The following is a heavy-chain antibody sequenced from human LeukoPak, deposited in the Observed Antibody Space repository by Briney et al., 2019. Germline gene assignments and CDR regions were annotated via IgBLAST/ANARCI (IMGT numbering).Heavy chain of an antibody. J-gene: IGHJ4*02. Sequence: PSETLSLTCTVSGGSISSYYWNWIRQPPGKGLEWIGYIYYSGSTNYNPSLKSRVTISLDMSKNQFSLKLSSVTAADTAVYYCARGKDYDSSGYYYYFDYWGQGTLVTVSS. V-gene: IGHV4-59*12. D-gene: IGHD3-22*01. CDR1: GGSISSYY. CDR3: ARGKDYDSSGYYYYFDY. CDR2: IYYSGST.